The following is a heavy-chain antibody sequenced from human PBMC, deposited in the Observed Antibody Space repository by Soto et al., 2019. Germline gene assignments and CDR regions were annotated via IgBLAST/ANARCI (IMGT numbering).Heavy chain of an antibody. CDR2: INAGNGDT. V-gene: IGHV1-3*01. Sequence: QVQLVQSGAWWKEPGASVRVSCKASGYTFTGYAIHWVRQAPGQRLEWMGWINAGNGDTKYSQQFEGRVTITRDTSASTAYMELSSLRSEDTAVYYCARGVGQFDYWGQGTLVTVSS. CDR1: GYTFTGYA. CDR3: ARGVGQFDY. J-gene: IGHJ4*02. D-gene: IGHD3-10*01.